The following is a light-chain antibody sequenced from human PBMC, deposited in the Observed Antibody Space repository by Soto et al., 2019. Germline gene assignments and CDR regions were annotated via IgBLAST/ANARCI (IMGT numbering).Light chain of an antibody. CDR2: EVS. J-gene: IGLJ1*01. CDR3: FSFTTDWTHV. CDR1: SSDIGAYNY. Sequence: LTQPASVSGSPGQSITISCTGTSSDIGAYNYVSWFQQYPGKAPKLIISEVSNRPSGVSNRFSGSKSGTVASLTISGLQTEDEADYFCFSFTTDWTHVFGTGTKVTVL. V-gene: IGLV2-14*01.